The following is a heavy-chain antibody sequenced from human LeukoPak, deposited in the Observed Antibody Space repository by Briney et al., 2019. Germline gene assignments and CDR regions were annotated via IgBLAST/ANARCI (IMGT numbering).Heavy chain of an antibody. CDR1: GGSISSGSYY. CDR2: IYTSGST. D-gene: IGHD3-3*02. Sequence: SQTLSLTCTVSGGSISSGSYYRSWIRQPAGKGLEWIGRIYTSGSTNYNPSLKSRVTMSVDTSKNQFSLKLSSVTAADTAVYYCARAGSSMHIFGAFDIWGQGTMVTVSS. J-gene: IGHJ3*02. V-gene: IGHV4-61*02. CDR3: ARAGSSMHIFGAFDI.